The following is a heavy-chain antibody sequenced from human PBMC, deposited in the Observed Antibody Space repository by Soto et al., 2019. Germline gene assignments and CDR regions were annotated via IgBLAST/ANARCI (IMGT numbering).Heavy chain of an antibody. CDR2: INPSGGST. CDR1: GYTFTSYY. V-gene: IGHV1-46*03. Sequence: ASVKVSCKASGYTFTSYYMHWVRQAPGQGLEWMGIINPSGGSTSYAQKFQGRVTMTRDTSTSTVYMELSSLRSEDTAVYYCARDLRYCSGGSCYPGPIDYWGQGTLVTVSS. J-gene: IGHJ4*02. CDR3: ARDLRYCSGGSCYPGPIDY. D-gene: IGHD2-15*01.